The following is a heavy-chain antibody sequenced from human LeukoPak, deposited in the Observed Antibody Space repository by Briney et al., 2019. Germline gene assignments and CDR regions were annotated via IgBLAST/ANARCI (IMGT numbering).Heavy chain of an antibody. CDR2: INHSGST. Sequence: SETLSLTCAVYGGSFSGYYWGWIRQPPGKGLEWIGEINHSGSTNYNPSLKSRVTISVDTSKNQFSLKLSSVTAADTAVYYCARGLYCSSTSCDYHWFDPWGQGTLVTVSS. V-gene: IGHV4-34*01. CDR3: ARGLYCSSTSCDYHWFDP. J-gene: IGHJ5*02. CDR1: GGSFSGYY. D-gene: IGHD2-2*01.